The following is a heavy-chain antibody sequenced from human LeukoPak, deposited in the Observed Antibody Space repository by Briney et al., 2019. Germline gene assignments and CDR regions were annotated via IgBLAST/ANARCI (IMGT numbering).Heavy chain of an antibody. CDR2: FDPENGEA. D-gene: IGHD2-8*01. CDR3: AAGGVYDLLDN. Sequence: PEASVKVSCKVSGYSLSELSMHWVRQAPGKGLEWMGGFDPENGEAVYAQKFQGRVTMTKDTSTDTSYMELNSLKSEDTAVYYCAAGGVYDLLDNWGQGTLVTVSS. CDR1: GYSLSELS. V-gene: IGHV1-24*01. J-gene: IGHJ4*02.